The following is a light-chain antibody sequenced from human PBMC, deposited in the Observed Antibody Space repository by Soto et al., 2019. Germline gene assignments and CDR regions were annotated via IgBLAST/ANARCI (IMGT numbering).Light chain of an antibody. J-gene: IGLJ1*01. CDR3: AAWDDSLNGYV. CDR1: SSNIGNST. CDR2: ANN. Sequence: QSALTQAPSASGTPGQRVTISCSGSSSNIGNSTVNWYQQFPGTAPKLLIYANNRRPSGVPDRFSGSKSGTSASLAISGLQSEDEADYHCAAWDDSLNGYVFGAGTKLTVL. V-gene: IGLV1-44*01.